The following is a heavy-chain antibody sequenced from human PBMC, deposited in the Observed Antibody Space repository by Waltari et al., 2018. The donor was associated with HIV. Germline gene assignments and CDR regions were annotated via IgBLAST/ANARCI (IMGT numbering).Heavy chain of an antibody. Sequence: EGQLGESGGGAVEPVGSLMLTCPACGFTFRDYAMDWVSQAPAKVLVWISYITEDGRTRYYADMVKGRFTISRDNAKNSVYLQMTSLTVEDTAIYYCARDRRTQQDYGDYMKYSYYGLDIWGQGTTVTVSS. CDR2: ITEDGRTR. CDR1: GFTFRDYA. D-gene: IGHD4-17*01. J-gene: IGHJ6*02. V-gene: IGHV3-48*03. CDR3: ARDRRTQQDYGDYMKYSYYGLDI.